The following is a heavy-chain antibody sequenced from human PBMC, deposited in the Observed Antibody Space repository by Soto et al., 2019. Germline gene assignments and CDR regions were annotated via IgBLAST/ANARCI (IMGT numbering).Heavy chain of an antibody. J-gene: IGHJ5*02. CDR2: ISAYNSNT. V-gene: IGHV1-18*01. CDR1: GYTFTRYN. Sequence: QVQLLQSGAEVKRPGASVRVSCKASGYTFTRYNITWVRQAHGQGLEWLGCISAYNSNTNYARKMQGRVTMTTDTSTSTVDMELRSLRSDDTAVYYCARGQGISLAGSWRSPWFAPWGQGTLVTVSS. CDR3: ARGQGISLAGSWRSPWFAP. D-gene: IGHD6-19*01.